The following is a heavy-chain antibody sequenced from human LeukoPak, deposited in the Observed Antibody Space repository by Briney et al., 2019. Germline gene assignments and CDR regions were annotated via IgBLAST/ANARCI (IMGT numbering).Heavy chain of an antibody. CDR1: GYTLTELS. Sequence: ASVKVSCKVSGYTLTELSMHWVRQAPGKGLEWMGGFVPEDGETIYAQKFQGRVTMTEDTSTDTAYMELSSLTSEDTAVYYCAEGRSSWNNWFDPWGQGTLVTVSS. V-gene: IGHV1-24*01. CDR2: FVPEDGET. CDR3: AEGRSSWNNWFDP. J-gene: IGHJ5*02. D-gene: IGHD6-13*01.